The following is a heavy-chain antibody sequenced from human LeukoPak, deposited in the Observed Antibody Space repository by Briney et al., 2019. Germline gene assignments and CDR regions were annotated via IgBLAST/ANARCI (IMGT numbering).Heavy chain of an antibody. CDR1: GGSFSGYY. CDR2: INHSGST. Sequence: SETLSLTCAVYGGSFSGYYWSWIRQPPGKGLEWIGEINHSGSTNYNPSLKSRVTISVDTSKNQFSLKLSSVTAADTAVYYCARGGRITMVRGVIAHNWFDPWGQGTLVTVSS. CDR3: ARGGRITMVRGVIAHNWFDP. D-gene: IGHD3-10*01. V-gene: IGHV4-34*01. J-gene: IGHJ5*02.